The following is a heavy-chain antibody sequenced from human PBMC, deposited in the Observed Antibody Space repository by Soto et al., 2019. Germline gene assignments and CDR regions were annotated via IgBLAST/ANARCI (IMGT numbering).Heavy chain of an antibody. Sequence: GGSLSLSCAASGFTFSSYWMHWVRQAPGKGLVWVSRINSDGSSTSYADSVKGRFTISRDNAKNTLYLQMNSLRAEDTAVYYCARGSTTRYCSSTSCYITSTYYYYYYMDVWGKGTTFTVAS. J-gene: IGHJ6*03. V-gene: IGHV3-74*01. D-gene: IGHD2-2*02. CDR2: INSDGSST. CDR1: GFTFSSYW. CDR3: ARGSTTRYCSSTSCYITSTYYYYYYMDV.